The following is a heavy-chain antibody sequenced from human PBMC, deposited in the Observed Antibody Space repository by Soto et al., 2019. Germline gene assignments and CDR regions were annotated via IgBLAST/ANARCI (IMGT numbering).Heavy chain of an antibody. D-gene: IGHD4-4*01. CDR3: SRQGYSNYCAGVDV. CDR1: GFTFSVYW. V-gene: IGHV3-74*01. CDR2: IDSDGSTT. Sequence: EVQLVESGGGLVQPGGSLRLSCAASGFTFSVYWMHWVRQAPGKGLVWVSRIDSDGSTTSYADSVKGRFTISRDNAKSTLYRQMNSLTAEDTAVYYCSRQGYSNYCAGVDVWGQGTTVTVSS. J-gene: IGHJ6*02.